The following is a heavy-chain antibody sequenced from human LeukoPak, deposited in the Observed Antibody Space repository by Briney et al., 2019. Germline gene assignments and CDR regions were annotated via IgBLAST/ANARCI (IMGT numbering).Heavy chain of an antibody. V-gene: IGHV4-39*07. D-gene: IGHD6-19*01. Sequence: SETLSLTCTVSGGSISSSSYYWGWIRQPPGKGLEWIGSIYYSGSTYYNPSLKSRVTISVDTSKNQFSLKLSSVTAADTAVYYCARLGSSGWKGNWFDPWGQGTLVTVSS. J-gene: IGHJ5*02. CDR1: GGSISSSSYY. CDR2: IYYSGST. CDR3: ARLGSSGWKGNWFDP.